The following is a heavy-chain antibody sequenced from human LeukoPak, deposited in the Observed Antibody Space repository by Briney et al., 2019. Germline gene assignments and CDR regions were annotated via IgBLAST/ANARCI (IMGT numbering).Heavy chain of an antibody. J-gene: IGHJ5*02. CDR2: ISSSSSYI. CDR3: ARVGLGVGSGRKASGLDP. CDR1: GFTFSSYS. Sequence: PGGSLRLSCAASGFTFSSYSMNWVRQAPGKGLEWVSSISSSSSYIYYADSVKGRFTISRDNAKNSLYLQMNSLRAEDTAVYYCARVGLGVGSGRKASGLDPWGQGTLVIVSS. V-gene: IGHV3-21*01. D-gene: IGHD3-10*01.